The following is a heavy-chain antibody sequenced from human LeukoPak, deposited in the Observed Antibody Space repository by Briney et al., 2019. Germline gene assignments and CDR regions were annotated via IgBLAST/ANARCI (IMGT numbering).Heavy chain of an antibody. CDR3: VRERRHYYDSSGYYFFDY. CDR1: GYSFIDYY. J-gene: IGHJ4*02. V-gene: IGHV1-2*02. D-gene: IGHD3-22*01. Sequence: GASVTVSCKASGYSFIDYYMHWVRQAPGQGPEWVGWITPYSGGTDYAQNFQDRVTMTSDTATSTAYMTLSRVRSDDTAVYYCVRERRHYYDSSGYYFFDYWGQGTLVTVSS. CDR2: ITPYSGGT.